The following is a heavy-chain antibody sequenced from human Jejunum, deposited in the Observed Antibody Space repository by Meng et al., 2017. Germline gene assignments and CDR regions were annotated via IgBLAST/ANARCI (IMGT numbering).Heavy chain of an antibody. Sequence: QVLLQASGPGLVKPSDTLSLTCTVSGSSISNYYWTWIRQPPGRGLEWIGYIYYSGSTNYSPSLKSRVTISVDTSKNQFSLKLTSVTAADTAVYYCARGDYADGSYFDSWGQGTLVTVSS. J-gene: IGHJ4*02. CDR1: GSSISNYY. CDR3: ARGDYADGSYFDS. D-gene: IGHD4-17*01. V-gene: IGHV4-59*07. CDR2: IYYSGST.